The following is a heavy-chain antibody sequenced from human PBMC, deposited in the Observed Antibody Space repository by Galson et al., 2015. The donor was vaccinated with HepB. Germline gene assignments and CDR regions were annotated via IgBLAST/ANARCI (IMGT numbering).Heavy chain of an antibody. J-gene: IGHJ4*02. D-gene: IGHD2-15*01. Sequence: SVKVSCKASGYTFTTYYMHWVRQAPGQGLEWMGIINPSGGNTSYAQKFQGRVTVTRDTSTSTVYMELSSLRSEDTAVYYCSRGEGYCSGGTCYLDYWGPGTLVTVSS. CDR2: INPSGGNT. V-gene: IGHV1-46*03. CDR1: GYTFTTYY. CDR3: SRGEGYCSGGTCYLDY.